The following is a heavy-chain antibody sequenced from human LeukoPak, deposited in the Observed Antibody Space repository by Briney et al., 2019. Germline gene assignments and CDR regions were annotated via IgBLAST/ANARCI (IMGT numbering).Heavy chain of an antibody. J-gene: IGHJ6*02. CDR2: INPSGGST. CDR3: ARAHHIVVVTAIPRYYYGMDV. V-gene: IGHV1-46*01. D-gene: IGHD2-21*02. Sequence: ASVKVSCKASGYTFTSYYMHWVRQAPGQGLEWMGIINPSGGSTSYAQKFQGRVTMTRDTSTSTVYMELSSLRSEDTAVYYCARAHHIVVVTAIPRYYYGMDVWGQGTTVTVSS. CDR1: GYTFTSYY.